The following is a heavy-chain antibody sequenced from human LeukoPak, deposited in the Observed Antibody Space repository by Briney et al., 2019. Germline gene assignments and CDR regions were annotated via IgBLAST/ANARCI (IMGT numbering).Heavy chain of an antibody. CDR1: GLNFDDSA. D-gene: IGHD3-22*01. V-gene: IGHV3-43*02. Sequence: GGSLRLSCVASGLNFDDSAMHWVRQAPGKGLEWVSLISADGGSTFSADSVKGRFSISRDNSKNSLYLQMSSLRSEDTAMYYCAKESGKFGYWGQGTLVAVSS. CDR3: AKESGKFGY. J-gene: IGHJ4*02. CDR2: ISADGGST.